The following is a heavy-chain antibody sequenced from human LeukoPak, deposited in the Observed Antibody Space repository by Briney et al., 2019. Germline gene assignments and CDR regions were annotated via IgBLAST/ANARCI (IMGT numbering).Heavy chain of an antibody. J-gene: IGHJ5*02. CDR2: MNPNSGNT. V-gene: IGHV1-8*01. CDR1: GYTFTSYD. Sequence: ASVKVSCKASGYTFTSYDINWVRQATGQGLEWMGWMNPNSGNTGYAQKFQGRVTMTRNTSISTAYMELSSLRSEDTAVYYCARIRYSGSYYLGGLDWFDPWGQGTLVTVSS. CDR3: ARIRYSGSYYLGGLDWFDP. D-gene: IGHD1-26*01.